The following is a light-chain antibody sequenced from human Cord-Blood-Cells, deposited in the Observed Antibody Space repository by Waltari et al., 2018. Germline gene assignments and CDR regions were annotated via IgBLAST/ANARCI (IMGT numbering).Light chain of an antibody. CDR2: YDS. CDR3: QVWDSSSDHVV. Sequence: PGKTARITCGGNNIGSKSVHWYQQQPGQAPVLVIYYDSDRPSGIPERFSGSNSGNTATLTISRVEAGDEADYYCQVWDSSSDHVVFGGGTKLTVL. V-gene: IGLV3-21*04. CDR1: NIGSKS. J-gene: IGLJ2*01.